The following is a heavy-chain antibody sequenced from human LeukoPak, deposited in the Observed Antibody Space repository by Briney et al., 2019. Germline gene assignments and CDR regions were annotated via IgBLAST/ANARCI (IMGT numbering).Heavy chain of an antibody. Sequence: ASVKVSCKASGYTFTGYYMHWVRQAPGQGLEWMGWINPNSGGTIYAQNFQGRVTMTRDTPISTAYMELSRLTSDDTAVYYCARGPMATTPRTYNWFDPWGQGTLVTVSS. CDR2: INPNSGGT. CDR3: ARGPMATTPRTYNWFDP. V-gene: IGHV1-2*02. D-gene: IGHD5-24*01. CDR1: GYTFTGYY. J-gene: IGHJ5*02.